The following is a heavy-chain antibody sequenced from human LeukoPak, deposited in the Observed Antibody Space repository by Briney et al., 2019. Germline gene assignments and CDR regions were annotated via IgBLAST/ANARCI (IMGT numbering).Heavy chain of an antibody. CDR3: GRAFPPLRTASAGDL. Sequence: GGSLRLSCSASGFSFSDYDMNWFRQAPGKGLEWISSISGRSSHVYYGDSVKGRVSISRDNAMHSVFLQMNSLGVDDTAVYYCGRAFPPLRTASAGDLWGQGTLVTVSS. D-gene: IGHD3-16*01. V-gene: IGHV3-21*01. J-gene: IGHJ4*02. CDR1: GFSFSDYD. CDR2: ISGRSSHV.